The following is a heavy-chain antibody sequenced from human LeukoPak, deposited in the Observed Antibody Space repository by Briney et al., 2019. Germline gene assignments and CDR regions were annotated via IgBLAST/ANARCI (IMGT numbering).Heavy chain of an antibody. D-gene: IGHD4-17*01. CDR3: VRPSIDDYGDCGY. CDR1: GFTFTFYS. J-gene: IGHJ4*02. V-gene: IGHV3-21*01. CDR2: ISSLGRSYK. Sequence: GGSLRLSCAASGFTFTFYSMNWVRQAPGKGLEWISSISSLGRSYKYYADSVKGRFNISRDDAKNSLYLQMNSLRADDTAVYYCVRPSIDDYGDCGYWGQGTLVTVSS.